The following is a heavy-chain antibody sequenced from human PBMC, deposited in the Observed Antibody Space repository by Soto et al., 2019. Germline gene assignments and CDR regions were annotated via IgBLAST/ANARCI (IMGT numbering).Heavy chain of an antibody. CDR1: GYTFTSYA. J-gene: IGHJ6*02. CDR3: ARLSSSWGLGMDV. D-gene: IGHD6-13*01. V-gene: IGHV1-3*01. CDR2: ISAGNGNT. Sequence: ASVKVSCKASGYTFTSYAMHWVRQAPGQRLEWMGWISAGNGNTKYSQKFQGRVTITRDTSASTAYMELSSLRSEDTAVYYCARLSSSWGLGMDVWGQGTTVTVSS.